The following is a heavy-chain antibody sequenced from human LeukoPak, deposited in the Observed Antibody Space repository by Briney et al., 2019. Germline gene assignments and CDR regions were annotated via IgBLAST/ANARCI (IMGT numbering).Heavy chain of an antibody. V-gene: IGHV4-59*01. D-gene: IGHD1-26*01. CDR1: GGSISSYY. CDR3: ARDVGATPGWFDP. Sequence: SETLSLTCTVSGGSISSYYWNWIRQPPGKGLEWIAYTYYSGSTNYNPSLKSRVTISVDTSKNQFSLKLSSVTAADTAVYYCARDVGATPGWFDPWGQGTLVTVSS. J-gene: IGHJ5*02. CDR2: TYYSGST.